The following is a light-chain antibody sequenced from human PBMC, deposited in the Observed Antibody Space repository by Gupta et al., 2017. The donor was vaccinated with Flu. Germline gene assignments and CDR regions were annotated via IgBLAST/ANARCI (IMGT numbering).Light chain of an antibody. Sequence: DIVMTQSPDSLAVSLGERATINCKSSQSGLYSSNNKNYLAWYQQKPGQPPKLLIYWASTREAGVPDRFSGSGSGKDFTLTISSRQAEDVAVYYWQQYESNRPITCGQGTXLEIK. J-gene: IGKJ5*01. CDR1: QSGLYSSNNKNY. CDR2: WAS. V-gene: IGKV4-1*01. CDR3: QQYESNRPIT.